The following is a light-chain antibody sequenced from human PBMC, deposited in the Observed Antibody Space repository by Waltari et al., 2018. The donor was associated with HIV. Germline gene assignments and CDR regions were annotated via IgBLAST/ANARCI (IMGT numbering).Light chain of an antibody. V-gene: IGLV1-51*01. CDR2: NKK. CDR1: TSNIGNNF. CDR3: ATWDSSLNGVL. Sequence: QSVLTQPPSVSATPGQKVTISCSGSTSNIGNNFVSWYQRIPGTSPTLLIYNKKERPAGMPARVSGSKSGTSATLSITGLQTGDEADYYCATWDSSLNGVLFGGGTKLTAL. J-gene: IGLJ3*02.